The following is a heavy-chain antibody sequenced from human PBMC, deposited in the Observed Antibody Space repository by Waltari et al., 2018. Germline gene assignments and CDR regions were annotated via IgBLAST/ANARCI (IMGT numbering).Heavy chain of an antibody. Sequence: QVQLQESGPGLVKPSETLSLTCTVSGGSISSYYWSWIRQPPGKGLEWIGYIYYSGSTNYNPSLKSRFTISVDTSKNQFSLKLSSVTAADTAVYYCARDARGYSYVGYYYYGMDVWGQGTTVTVSS. CDR3: ARDARGYSYVGYYYYGMDV. V-gene: IGHV4-59*01. CDR1: GGSISSYY. J-gene: IGHJ6*02. CDR2: IYYSGST. D-gene: IGHD5-18*01.